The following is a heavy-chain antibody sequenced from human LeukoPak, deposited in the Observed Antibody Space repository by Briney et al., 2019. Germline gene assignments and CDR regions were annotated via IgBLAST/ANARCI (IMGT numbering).Heavy chain of an antibody. D-gene: IGHD7-27*01. V-gene: IGHV3-13*01. CDR3: IRIRTGEHQYGMDV. CDR2: IDTVGNT. CDR1: GFTFSTYD. Sequence: GGSLRLSCAASGFTFSTYDMHWVRQATGKGLEWVSAIDTVGNTYYAGSVKGRFTISRENAWDSLYLQMDSLRDGDTAVYYCIRIRTGEHQYGMDVWGQGTTVTVSS. J-gene: IGHJ6*02.